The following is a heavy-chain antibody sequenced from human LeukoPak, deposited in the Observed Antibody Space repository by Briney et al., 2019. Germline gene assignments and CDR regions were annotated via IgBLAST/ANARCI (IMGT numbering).Heavy chain of an antibody. CDR2: ISEDGSIT. CDR3: AKDPRREYYFDF. Sequence: GGSLRLSCVASGFTFDNCAMHWVRQVPGKGLEWVAIISEDGSITYYADSVKGRFSISRDNSKNSLYLQMNSLRREDTAFYYCAKDPRREYYFDFWGQGTRVTASS. V-gene: IGHV3-43*02. CDR1: GFTFDNCA. J-gene: IGHJ4*02. D-gene: IGHD3-10*01.